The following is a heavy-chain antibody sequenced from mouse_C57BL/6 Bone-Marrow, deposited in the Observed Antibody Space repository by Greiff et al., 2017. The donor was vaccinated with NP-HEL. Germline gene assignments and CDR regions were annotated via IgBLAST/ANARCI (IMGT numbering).Heavy chain of an antibody. J-gene: IGHJ1*03. CDR1: GFSLTSYA. D-gene: IGHD1-1*01. Sequence: QVQLKESGPGLVAPSQSLSITCTVSGFSLTSYAISWVRQPPGKGLEWLGVIWTGGGTNYNSALKSRLSISKDNSKSQVFLKMNSLQTDDTARYYCARNGGKNLGGSSPWYFDVWGTGTTVTVSS. CDR3: ARNGGKNLGGSSPWYFDV. CDR2: IWTGGGT. V-gene: IGHV2-9-1*01.